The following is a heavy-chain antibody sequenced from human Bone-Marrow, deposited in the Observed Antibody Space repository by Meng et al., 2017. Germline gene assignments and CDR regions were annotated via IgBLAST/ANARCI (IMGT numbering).Heavy chain of an antibody. CDR1: GFTFDEYI. CDR3: AKDISHSQVTTEFDY. V-gene: IGHV3-9*01. J-gene: IGHJ4*02. Sequence: SLKISCAASGFTFDEYIIHWVRPSAGKGLEWGSGISLNSGSIGYADSVKGRLTISRDNAENSLYLQMNSLRPEDTALYYCAKDISHSQVTTEFDYWGQGTLVTVSS. D-gene: IGHD4-17*01. CDR2: ISLNSGSI.